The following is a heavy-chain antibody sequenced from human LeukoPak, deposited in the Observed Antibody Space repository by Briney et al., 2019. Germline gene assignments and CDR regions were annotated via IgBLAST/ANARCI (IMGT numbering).Heavy chain of an antibody. CDR3: AKVGDMVRGVIIPVGYFDY. V-gene: IGHV3-23*01. D-gene: IGHD3-10*01. Sequence: PGGALRLCCAAPGFSFSNYGMSTVPQAPGKGQERVSAFSCSGGSTYYADSVRGRFTISRDNSKNTLYLQMNSLRAEDTAVYYCAKVGDMVRGVIIPVGYFDYWGQGTLVTVSS. CDR2: FSCSGGST. J-gene: IGHJ4*02. CDR1: GFSFSNYG.